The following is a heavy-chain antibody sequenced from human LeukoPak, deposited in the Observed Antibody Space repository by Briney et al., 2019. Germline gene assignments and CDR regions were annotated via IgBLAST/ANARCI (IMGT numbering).Heavy chain of an antibody. D-gene: IGHD6-13*01. CDR1: GYTFTRYG. V-gene: IGHV1-18*01. J-gene: IGHJ4*02. Sequence: GASGKVSCKASGYTFTRYGISWVRQAPGQGLEWWGWISAYNGNTNYAQKLQGRVTMTTDTSTSTNYKEPRRLSSDATAVYSCASEVRGIAAAGTSAGDYWGQGTLVTVSS. CDR3: ASEVRGIAAAGTSAGDY. CDR2: ISAYNGNT.